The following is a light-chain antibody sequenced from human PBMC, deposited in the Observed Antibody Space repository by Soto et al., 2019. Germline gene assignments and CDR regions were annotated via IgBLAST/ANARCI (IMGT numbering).Light chain of an antibody. J-gene: IGKJ1*01. CDR3: MQALQAPPWT. CDR1: QSLLHSNGYNY. Sequence: DIVMTQSPLSLPVTPVEPASISCRSSQSLLHSNGYNYLDRYLQKPGQSPQLPIYLGSNRASGVPDRFSGSGAGTDFTLKISRVEAEDVGVYYCMQALQAPPWTFGQGTKVEIK. CDR2: LGS. V-gene: IGKV2-28*01.